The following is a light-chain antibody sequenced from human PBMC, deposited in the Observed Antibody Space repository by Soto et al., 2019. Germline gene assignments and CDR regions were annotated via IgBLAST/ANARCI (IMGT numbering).Light chain of an antibody. Sequence: EIVLTQSPATLSLSPGEGATLSCRASQSVSSNLAWYQRRPGQAPRLLIYGASTRATGIPARFSGSGSGTEFTLTISSLQSEDFAIYYCQQYNNWPPVYTFGQGTKLEI. CDR1: QSVSSN. CDR2: GAS. V-gene: IGKV3-15*01. J-gene: IGKJ2*01. CDR3: QQYNNWPPVYT.